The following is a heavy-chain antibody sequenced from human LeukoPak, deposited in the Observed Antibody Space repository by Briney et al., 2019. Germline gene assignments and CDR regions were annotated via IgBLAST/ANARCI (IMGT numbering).Heavy chain of an antibody. CDR1: GYTFTGYY. D-gene: IGHD1-14*01. Sequence: ASVKVSCKASGYTFTGYYMHWVRQAPGQGLEWMGWIDPNSGGTHYAQRFQGRVTMTRDTSISTVYMELSRLRSDDTAVYYCARSGSRVSRSYWYFDLWGRGTLVTVSS. J-gene: IGHJ2*01. V-gene: IGHV1-2*02. CDR2: IDPNSGGT. CDR3: ARSGSRVSRSYWYFDL.